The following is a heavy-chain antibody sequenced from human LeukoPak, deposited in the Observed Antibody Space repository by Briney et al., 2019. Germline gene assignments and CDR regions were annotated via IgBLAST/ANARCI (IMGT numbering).Heavy chain of an antibody. J-gene: IGHJ3*02. CDR2: ISSSSSYI. CDR1: GFTFSSYS. CDR3: ARGGTDTESYGPNDAFDI. V-gene: IGHV3-21*01. Sequence: PGGSLRLSCAASGFTFSSYSMNWARQAPGKGLEWVSSISSSSSYIYYADSVKGRFTISRDNAKNSLYLQMNSLRAEDTAVYYCARGGTDTESYGPNDAFDIWGQGTMVTVSS. D-gene: IGHD5-18*01.